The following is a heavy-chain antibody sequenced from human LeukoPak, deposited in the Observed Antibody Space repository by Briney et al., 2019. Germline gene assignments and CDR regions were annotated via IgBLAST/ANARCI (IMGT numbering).Heavy chain of an antibody. Sequence: GESLKISCKGSGYSFTSYWIGWVRQMPGKGLEWMGIIYPGDSDTRYGPSFQGRVTISADKSISTAYLQWSSLKASDTAMYYCARLMGPLDLPVLGYFDYWGQGTLVTVSS. V-gene: IGHV5-51*01. CDR1: GYSFTSYW. CDR2: IYPGDSDT. D-gene: IGHD1-1*01. J-gene: IGHJ4*02. CDR3: ARLMGPLDLPVLGYFDY.